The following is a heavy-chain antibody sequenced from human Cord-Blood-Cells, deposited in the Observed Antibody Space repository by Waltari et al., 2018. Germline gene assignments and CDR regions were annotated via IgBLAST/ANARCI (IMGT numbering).Heavy chain of an antibody. V-gene: IGHV1-69*01. D-gene: IGHD5-12*01. Sequence: QVQLVQSGAEVKKPGSSVKVSCKASGGTFSSYAISWVRQAPGQGLEWMGGIIPNLGTANYAQKFQGRVTITADEATSTAYMELSSLRSEDTAVYYCARGSGYDYYYYYGMDVWGQGTTVTVSS. CDR2: IIPNLGTA. CDR3: ARGSGYDYYYYYGMDV. J-gene: IGHJ6*02. CDR1: GGTFSSYA.